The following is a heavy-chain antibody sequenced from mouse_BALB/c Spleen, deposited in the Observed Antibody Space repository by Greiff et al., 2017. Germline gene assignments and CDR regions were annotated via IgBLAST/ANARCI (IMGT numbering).Heavy chain of an antibody. D-gene: IGHD2-1*01. Sequence: EVKLVESGGGLVKPGGSLKLSCAASGFTFSSYAMSWVRQSPEKRLEWVAEISSGGSYTYYPDTVTGRFTISRDNAKNTLYLEMSSLRSEDTAMYYCATLYLDAMDYWGQGTSVTVSS. CDR2: ISSGGSYT. V-gene: IGHV5-9-4*01. J-gene: IGHJ4*01. CDR3: ATLYLDAMDY. CDR1: GFTFSSYA.